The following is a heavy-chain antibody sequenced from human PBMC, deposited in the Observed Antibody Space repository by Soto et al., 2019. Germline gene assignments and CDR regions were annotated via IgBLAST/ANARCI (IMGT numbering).Heavy chain of an antibody. J-gene: IGHJ4*02. Sequence: GGSLRLSCAASGLSVSSTYMSWVRQAPGKGLEWVSVVYPGGSTYYADSVKGRFTISRDSSKNTLYLQMNSLRDEDTAVYFCGRTYSWPYYFDYWGQGTLVTVSS. CDR2: VYPGGST. D-gene: IGHD2-21*01. CDR3: GRTYSWPYYFDY. CDR1: GLSVSSTY. V-gene: IGHV3-53*01.